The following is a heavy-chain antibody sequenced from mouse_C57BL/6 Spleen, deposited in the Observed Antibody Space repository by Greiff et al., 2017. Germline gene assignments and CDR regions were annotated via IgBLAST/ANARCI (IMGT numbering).Heavy chain of an antibody. CDR2: IWRGGST. J-gene: IGHJ4*01. CDR1: GFSLTSYG. Sequence: QVQLKQSGPGLVQPSQSLSITCTVSGFSLTSYGAHWVRQSPGKGLEWLGVIWRGGSTDYNAAFMSRLSISKDNSKSQVFFKMNSLQADDTAIYYCAKGKTGDYYAMDYWGQGTSVTVSS. V-gene: IGHV2-5*01. CDR3: AKGKTGDYYAMDY.